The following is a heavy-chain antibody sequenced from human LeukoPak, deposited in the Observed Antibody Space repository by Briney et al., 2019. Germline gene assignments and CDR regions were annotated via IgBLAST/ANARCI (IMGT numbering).Heavy chain of an antibody. V-gene: IGHV1-24*01. D-gene: IGHD2-2*01. CDR3: ATGGPYCSSTSCYHMDV. CDR2: FDPEDGET. CDR1: GYTLTELS. J-gene: IGHJ6*03. Sequence: ASVKVSCKVSGYTLTELSMHWVRQAPGKGLGWMGGFDPEDGETIYAQKFQGRVTMTEDTSTDTAYMELSSLRSEDTAVYYCATGGPYCSSTSCYHMDVWGKGTTVTVSS.